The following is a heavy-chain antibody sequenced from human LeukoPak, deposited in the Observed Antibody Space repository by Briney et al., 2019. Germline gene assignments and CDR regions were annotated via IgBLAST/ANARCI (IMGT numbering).Heavy chain of an antibody. CDR3: ASKTGDCTNGVCSDAFDI. CDR2: IYPGDSDT. Sequence: GESLKISCKGSGYNFSKKWIGWVRQMPGKGLEWMGIIYPGDSDTRYTPPFEGQVTISADKSISTAYLQWSSLKASDTAMYYCASKTGDCTNGVCSDAFDIWGQGTMVTVSS. D-gene: IGHD2-8*01. J-gene: IGHJ3*02. V-gene: IGHV5-51*01. CDR1: GYNFSKKW.